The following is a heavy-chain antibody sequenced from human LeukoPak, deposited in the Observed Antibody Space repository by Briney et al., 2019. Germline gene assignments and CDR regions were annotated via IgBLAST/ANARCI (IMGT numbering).Heavy chain of an antibody. Sequence: ESLKISCLCSGYSFTTYSIGFVRQMPGKGLEWLGILYPDDSDTRYSPSFQGQVPISAAKSISPAYLQWSSLKASDTAMYYCARGAYYYDSSAYYWFGSWGQGTLVTVSS. D-gene: IGHD3-22*01. CDR3: ARGAYYYDSSAYYWFGS. J-gene: IGHJ5*01. V-gene: IGHV5-51*01. CDR1: GYSFTTYS. CDR2: LYPDDSDT.